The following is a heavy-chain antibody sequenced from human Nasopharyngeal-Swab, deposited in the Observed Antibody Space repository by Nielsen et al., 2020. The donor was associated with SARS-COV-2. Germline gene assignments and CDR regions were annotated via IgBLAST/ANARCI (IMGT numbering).Heavy chain of an antibody. D-gene: IGHD3-10*01. CDR2: IYTSGST. CDR3: ARGITTLYYYYYMDV. V-gene: IGHV4-61*02. J-gene: IGHJ6*03. Sequence: RQAPGKGLECIGRIYTSGSTNYNPSLKSRVTISVDTSKNQFSLKLSSVTAADTAVYYCARGITTLYYYYYMDVWGKGTTVTVSS.